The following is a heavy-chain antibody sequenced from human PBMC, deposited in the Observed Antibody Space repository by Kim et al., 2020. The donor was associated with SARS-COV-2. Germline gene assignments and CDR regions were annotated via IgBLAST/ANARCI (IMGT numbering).Heavy chain of an antibody. J-gene: IGHJ4*02. D-gene: IGHD6-13*01. Sequence: SETLSLTCTVSGGSISSSSYYWGWIRQPPGKGLEWIGSIYYSGSTYYNPSLKSRVTISVDTSKNQFSLKLSSVTAADTAVYYCARHPSSSNDYWGQGTLVTVSS. V-gene: IGHV4-39*01. CDR1: GGSISSSSYY. CDR2: IYYSGST. CDR3: ARHPSSSNDY.